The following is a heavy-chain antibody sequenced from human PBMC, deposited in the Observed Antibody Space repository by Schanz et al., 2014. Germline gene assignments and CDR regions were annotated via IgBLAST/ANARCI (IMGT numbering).Heavy chain of an antibody. CDR3: ARFLARYQYYGVDV. V-gene: IGHV3-7*03. J-gene: IGHJ6*02. CDR1: GLNFDYYG. Sequence: VFLAESGGGVVQPGRSLRLSCATSGLNFDYYGMNWVRQAPGKGLEWVANIGDDGADKYYLDSVRGRFTISRDNTKNFLHLEMNNLRAEDTAVYYCARFLARYQYYGVDVWGQGTTVIVSS. CDR2: IGDDGADK. D-gene: IGHD3-3*01.